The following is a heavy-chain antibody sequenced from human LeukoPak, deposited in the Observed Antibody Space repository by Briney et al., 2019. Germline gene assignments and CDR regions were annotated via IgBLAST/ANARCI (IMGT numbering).Heavy chain of an antibody. J-gene: IGHJ5*02. Sequence: SETLSLTCTVSGGSTSSGDYYWSWIRQPPGKGLEWIAYMYYSGSTYYNPSLKSRVTMSADTSKNQLSLKLSSVTAADTAVYYCARPYYYDSRIDPWGQGILVTVSS. CDR2: MYYSGST. CDR1: GGSTSSGDYY. V-gene: IGHV4-30-4*01. CDR3: ARPYYYDSRIDP. D-gene: IGHD3-22*01.